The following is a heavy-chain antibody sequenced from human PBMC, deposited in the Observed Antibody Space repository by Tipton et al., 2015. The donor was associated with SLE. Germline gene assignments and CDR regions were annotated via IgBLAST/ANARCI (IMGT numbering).Heavy chain of an antibody. V-gene: IGHV4-34*01. CDR1: GGSISSYY. Sequence: TLSLTCTVSGGSISSYYWSWIRQPPGKGLEWIGEINHSGSTNYNPSLKSRVTISVDTSKNQFSLKLSSVTAADTAVYYCARGGGDKDWFDPWGQGTLVTVSS. CDR2: INHSGST. J-gene: IGHJ5*02. D-gene: IGHD2-21*01. CDR3: ARGGGDKDWFDP.